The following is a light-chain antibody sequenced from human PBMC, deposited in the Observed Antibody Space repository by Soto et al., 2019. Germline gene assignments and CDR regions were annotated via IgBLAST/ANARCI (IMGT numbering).Light chain of an antibody. V-gene: IGLV1-40*01. CDR2: ANT. Sequence: QSVLTQSPPVSGAPGQRVTISCTGSSCNIGACYDVHWYQQFPGTAPKVLIFANTNRPSGVPDRFSGSKSGTTASLAITGLQPEDEADYYCQSYDSSLKNSVFGGGTKLTVL. J-gene: IGLJ3*02. CDR1: SCNIGACYD. CDR3: QSYDSSLKNSV.